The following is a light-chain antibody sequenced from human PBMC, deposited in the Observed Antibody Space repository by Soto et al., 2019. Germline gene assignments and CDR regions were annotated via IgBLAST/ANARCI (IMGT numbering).Light chain of an antibody. J-gene: IGKJ4*01. CDR3: QQYGSSPRA. Sequence: EMVLTQSPGTLSLSPGERATLSCRASQSVRSNYLAWYQQKPGRAPRLLIYGASSRATGIPDRFSGSGSGTDFTLTISRLEPEDFVVYYCQQYGSSPRAFGGGTKVEI. CDR2: GAS. V-gene: IGKV3-20*01. CDR1: QSVRSNY.